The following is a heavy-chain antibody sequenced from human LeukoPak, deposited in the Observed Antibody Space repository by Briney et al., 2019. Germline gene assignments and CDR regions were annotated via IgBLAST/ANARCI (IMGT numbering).Heavy chain of an antibody. J-gene: IGHJ3*02. Sequence: TLSLTCTVSSGSISSSYYYWSWIRQPPGKGLEWIGCIFHSGSTYYNPSLKSRVTISVDRSKNQFSLKLSSVTAADTAVYYCARVVGSGGSGGAFDIWGQGTMVTVSS. CDR3: ARVVGSGGSGGAFDI. CDR1: SGSISSSYYY. D-gene: IGHD2-15*01. V-gene: IGHV4-30-2*01. CDR2: IFHSGST.